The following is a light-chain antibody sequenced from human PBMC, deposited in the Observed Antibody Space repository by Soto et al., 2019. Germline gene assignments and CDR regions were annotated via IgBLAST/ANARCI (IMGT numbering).Light chain of an antibody. J-gene: IGKJ1*01. V-gene: IGKV1-5*01. CDR2: DAS. CDR3: QEKMT. CDR1: QSISSW. Sequence: DIQMTQSPSTLSASVGDRVTITCRASQSISSWLAWYQQKPGKAPKLLIYDASSLESGVPSRFSSSGSGTEFTLAIRSLQPDNFAPYYCQEKMTFVQGTKVEIK.